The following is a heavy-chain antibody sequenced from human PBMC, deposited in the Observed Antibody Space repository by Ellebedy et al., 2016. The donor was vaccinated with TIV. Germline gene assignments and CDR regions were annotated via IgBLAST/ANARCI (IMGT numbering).Heavy chain of an antibody. CDR1: GYTLTELS. J-gene: IGHJ6*02. CDR3: ATLTSGPAVYGMDV. CDR2: FDPEDGET. V-gene: IGHV1-24*01. Sequence: AASVKVSCKVSGYTLTELSMHWVRQAPGKGLEWMGGFDPEDGETIYAQKFQGRVTMTEDTSTDTAYMELSSLRSEDTAVYYCATLTSGPAVYGMDVWGQGTTVTVSS. D-gene: IGHD3-10*01.